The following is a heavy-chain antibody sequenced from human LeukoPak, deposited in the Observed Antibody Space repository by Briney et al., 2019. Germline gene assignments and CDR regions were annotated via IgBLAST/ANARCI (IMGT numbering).Heavy chain of an antibody. CDR1: GGSISSGGYY. CDR2: IYYSGST. D-gene: IGHD3-3*01. CDR3: ARAPFIYDFWSGYRRYNWFDP. Sequence: SETLSLTCTVSGGSISSGGYYWSWIRQHPGKGLEWIGYIYYSGSTYYNPSLKSRVTISVDTSKNPFSLKLSSVTAADTAVYYCARAPFIYDFWSGYRRYNWFDPWGQGTLVTVSS. J-gene: IGHJ5*02. V-gene: IGHV4-31*03.